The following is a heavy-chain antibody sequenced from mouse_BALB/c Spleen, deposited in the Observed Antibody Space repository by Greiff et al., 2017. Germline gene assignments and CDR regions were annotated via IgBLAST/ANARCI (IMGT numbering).Heavy chain of an antibody. V-gene: IGHV5-4*02. CDR2: ISDGGSYT. D-gene: IGHD1-1*01. J-gene: IGHJ4*01. CDR3: ARGATVVHYAMDY. CDR1: GFTFSDYY. Sequence: EVKLVESGGGLVKPGGSLKLSCAASGFTFSDYYMYWVRQTPEKRLEWVATISDGGSYTYYPDSVKGRFTISRDNAKNKLYLQMSSLKSEDTAMYYCARGATVVHYAMDYWGQGTSVTVSS.